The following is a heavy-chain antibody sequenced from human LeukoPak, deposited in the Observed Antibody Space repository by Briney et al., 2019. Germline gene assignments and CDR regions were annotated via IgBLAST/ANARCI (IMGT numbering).Heavy chain of an antibody. Sequence: SETLSLTCAVSGGSISSSNWWSWVRQPPGKGLEWIGEIYHSGSTNYNPSLKSRVTISVDKSKNQFSLKLSSVTAADTAVYYCARDRVDILTGYYPLDYWGQGTLVTVSS. CDR1: GGSISSSNW. CDR2: IYHSGST. CDR3: ARDRVDILTGYYPLDY. V-gene: IGHV4-4*02. D-gene: IGHD3-9*01. J-gene: IGHJ4*02.